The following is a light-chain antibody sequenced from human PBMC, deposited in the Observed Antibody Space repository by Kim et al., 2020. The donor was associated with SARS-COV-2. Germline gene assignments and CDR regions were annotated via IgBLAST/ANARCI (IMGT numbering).Light chain of an antibody. Sequence: QSVLTQPPSVSGVPGQSVTISCTGSSSNIGSGSVVHWYQQFPGSAPKLLIFGNTKRPSGVPERFSASKSDTSASLAITGLQAEDEADYYCQSFDNNLNDGVFGGGTKLTVL. CDR2: GNT. J-gene: IGLJ2*01. CDR1: SSNIGSGSV. V-gene: IGLV1-40*01. CDR3: QSFDNNLNDGV.